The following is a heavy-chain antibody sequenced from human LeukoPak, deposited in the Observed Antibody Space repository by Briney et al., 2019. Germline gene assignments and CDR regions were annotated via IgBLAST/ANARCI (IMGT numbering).Heavy chain of an antibody. V-gene: IGHV1-2*02. D-gene: IGHD4-23*01. CDR2: VNPNSGGT. Sequence: ASVKVSCKASGYTFTAYFIFWVRQAPGQGPEWMGWVNPNSGGTYYAQKFQGRVTMTRDTSISTAYMELSSLRPDDTAGYYCARDQGWGGGSHNWFDPWGQGTLVTVSS. CDR1: GYTFTAYF. CDR3: ARDQGWGGGSHNWFDP. J-gene: IGHJ5*02.